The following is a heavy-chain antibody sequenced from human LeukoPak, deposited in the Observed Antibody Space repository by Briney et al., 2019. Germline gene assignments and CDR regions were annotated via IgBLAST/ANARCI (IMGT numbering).Heavy chain of an antibody. Sequence: GASVKVSCKASGYTFTIYGISWVRQAPGQGLEWMGWISAYNGNTNYAQKLQGRVTMTTDTSTSTAYMELRSLRSDDTAVYYCARDDGSGSRSLYGMDVWGQGTTVTVSS. CDR3: ARDDGSGSRSLYGMDV. CDR2: ISAYNGNT. D-gene: IGHD3-10*01. V-gene: IGHV1-18*01. CDR1: GYTFTIYG. J-gene: IGHJ6*02.